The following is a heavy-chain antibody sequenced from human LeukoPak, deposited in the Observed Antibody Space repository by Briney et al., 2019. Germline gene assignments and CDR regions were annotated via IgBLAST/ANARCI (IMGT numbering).Heavy chain of an antibody. J-gene: IGHJ4*02. CDR2: IYYSGST. CDR3: ARANKYCSSTSCSFDY. Sequence: SQTLSLTCTVSGGSISSGDYYWSWIRQPPGKGLEWIRYIYYSGSTYYNPSLKSRVTISVDTSKNQFSLKLSSVTAADTAVYYCARANKYCSSTSCSFDYWGQGTLVTVSS. CDR1: GGSISSGDYY. V-gene: IGHV4-30-4*08. D-gene: IGHD2-2*01.